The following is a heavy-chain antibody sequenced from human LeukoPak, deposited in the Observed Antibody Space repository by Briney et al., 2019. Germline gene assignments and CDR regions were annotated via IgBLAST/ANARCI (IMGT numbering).Heavy chain of an antibody. Sequence: SETLSLTCTVSGGSISSSSYYWSWIRQPPGKGLEWIGYIYYSGSTNYNPSLKSRVTISVDTSKNQFSLKLSSVTAADTAVYYCARSYSSSWYEFGAFDIWGQGTMVTVSS. CDR3: ARSYSSSWYEFGAFDI. D-gene: IGHD6-13*01. CDR2: IYYSGST. J-gene: IGHJ3*02. CDR1: GGSISSSSYY. V-gene: IGHV4-61*01.